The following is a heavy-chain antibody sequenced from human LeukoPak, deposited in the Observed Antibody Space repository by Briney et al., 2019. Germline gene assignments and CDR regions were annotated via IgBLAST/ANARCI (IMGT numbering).Heavy chain of an antibody. CDR1: GGSISSYY. CDR2: IYYSGST. CDR3: ARDSSGWYWFDP. D-gene: IGHD6-19*01. J-gene: IGHJ5*02. V-gene: IGHV4-59*01. Sequence: PSETLSLTCTVSGGSISSYYWSWIRQPPGKGLEWIGYIYYSGSTKYNPSLKRRVTISVDTSKNQFSLKLSSVTAADTAVYYCARDSSGWYWFDPWGQGTLVTVSS.